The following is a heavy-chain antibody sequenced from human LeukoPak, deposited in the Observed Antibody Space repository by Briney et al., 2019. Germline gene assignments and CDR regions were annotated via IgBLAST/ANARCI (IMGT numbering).Heavy chain of an antibody. CDR2: FYPEDGET. J-gene: IGHJ6*02. CDR3: ATSPTYYYDSSGRYGMDV. D-gene: IGHD3-22*01. V-gene: IGHV1-24*01. Sequence: PAASVKVSCKVSGYTLTELSMHWVRQAPGKGLEWMGGFYPEDGETIYAQKFQGRVTMTEDTSTDTAYMELSSLRSEDTAVYYCATSPTYYYDSSGRYGMDVWGQGTTVTVSS. CDR1: GYTLTELS.